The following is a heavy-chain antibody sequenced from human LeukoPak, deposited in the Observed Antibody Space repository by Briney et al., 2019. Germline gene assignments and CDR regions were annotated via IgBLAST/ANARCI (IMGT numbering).Heavy chain of an antibody. D-gene: IGHD1-26*01. Sequence: ASVKVSYKVSGYTLTELSMHWVRQAPGKGLEWMGGFDPEDGETIYAQKFQGRVTMTEGTSTDTAYMELSSLRSEDTAVYYCATGTGATYKAIDYWGQGTLVTVSS. CDR1: GYTLTELS. CDR3: ATGTGATYKAIDY. J-gene: IGHJ4*02. CDR2: FDPEDGET. V-gene: IGHV1-24*01.